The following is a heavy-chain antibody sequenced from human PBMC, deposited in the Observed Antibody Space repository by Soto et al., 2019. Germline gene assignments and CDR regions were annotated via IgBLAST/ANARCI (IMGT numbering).Heavy chain of an antibody. CDR1: GFTFSSYG. Sequence: GGSLRLSCAASGFTFSSYGMHWVRQAPGKGLEWVAVISYDGSNKYYADSVKGRFTISRDNSKNTLYLQMNSLRAEDTAVYYCAKVEYSSSWVYFDYWGQGTMVTVYS. J-gene: IGHJ4*02. CDR3: AKVEYSSSWVYFDY. D-gene: IGHD6-6*01. CDR2: ISYDGSNK. V-gene: IGHV3-30*18.